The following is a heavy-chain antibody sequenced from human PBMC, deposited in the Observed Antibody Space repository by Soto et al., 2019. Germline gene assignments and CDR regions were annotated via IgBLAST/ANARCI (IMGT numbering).Heavy chain of an antibody. V-gene: IGHV3-23*01. CDR1: GFTFSIYA. J-gene: IGHJ4*02. CDR3: AKNPPVDTAMAPLDS. CDR2: ISGSGGST. D-gene: IGHD5-18*01. Sequence: GGSLRLSCAASGFTFSIYAMSWVRQAPGKGLEWVSAISGSGGSTYYADSVKGRFTISRDNSKKTLYLQMNSLRAEDTAVYYCAKNPPVDTAMAPLDSWGQGTLVTVSS.